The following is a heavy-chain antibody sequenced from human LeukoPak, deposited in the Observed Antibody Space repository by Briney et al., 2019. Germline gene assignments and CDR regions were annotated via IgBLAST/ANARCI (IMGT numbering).Heavy chain of an antibody. CDR3: TTDWIQQWLGGDEAFDY. Sequence: GGSLRLSCAASGFTFNNAWMSWVRQAPGKGLEWVGRIKSKTDGGTTDYAAPVKGRFTISRDDSKTTLYLQMNSLKTEDTAVHYCTTDWIQQWLGGDEAFDYWRQGTLVTVSS. D-gene: IGHD5-18*01. V-gene: IGHV3-15*01. CDR1: GFTFNNAW. J-gene: IGHJ4*02. CDR2: IKSKTDGGTT.